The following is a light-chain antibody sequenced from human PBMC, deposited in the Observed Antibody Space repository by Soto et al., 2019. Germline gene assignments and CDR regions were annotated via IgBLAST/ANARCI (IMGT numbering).Light chain of an antibody. CDR2: DVS. Sequence: QSALTQPASVSGSPGQSITISCTGTSSDVGGYNCVSWYQHHPGKAPKLIIYDVSNRPSGVSIRFSGSKSDNTASLTTSGLQPEDEADYHCSSYTTSNTRQIVFGTGTKLTVL. V-gene: IGLV2-14*03. J-gene: IGLJ1*01. CDR1: SSDVGGYNC. CDR3: SSYTTSNTRQIV.